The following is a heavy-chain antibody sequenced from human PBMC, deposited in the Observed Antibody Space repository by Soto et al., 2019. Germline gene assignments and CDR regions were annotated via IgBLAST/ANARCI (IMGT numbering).Heavy chain of an antibody. Sequence: ASVKVSCKASGYTFTSYDINWVRQATGQGLEWMGWMNPNGGNTGYAQKFQGRVTMTRNTSISTAYMELSSLRSEDTAVYYCARGPEGLWFGELFPFDYWGQGTLVTVSS. CDR3: ARGPEGLWFGELFPFDY. D-gene: IGHD3-10*01. J-gene: IGHJ4*02. CDR2: MNPNGGNT. V-gene: IGHV1-8*01. CDR1: GYTFTSYD.